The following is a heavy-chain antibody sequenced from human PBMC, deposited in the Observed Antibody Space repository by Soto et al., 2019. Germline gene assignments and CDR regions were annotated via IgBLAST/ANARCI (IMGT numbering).Heavy chain of an antibody. V-gene: IGHV3-43*01. CDR2: ISWDGGST. CDR1: GFTFYDYT. Sequence: SPRLSCAAPGFTFYDYTLHRVPPTPGEGLGLVSLISWDGGSTYYADSVKGRFTISRDNSKNSLYLQMNSLRTEDTALYYCAKDRSRDSSGYRTRLDAFDIWGQGTMVTVSS. CDR3: AKDRSRDSSGYRTRLDAFDI. J-gene: IGHJ3*02. D-gene: IGHD3-22*01.